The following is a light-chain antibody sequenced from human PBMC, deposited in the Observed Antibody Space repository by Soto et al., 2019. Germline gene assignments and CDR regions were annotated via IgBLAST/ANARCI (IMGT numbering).Light chain of an antibody. J-gene: IGLJ1*01. CDR2: QVT. CDR1: GSDLAIYNY. Sequence: QSALTQPASVSGSPGQSSTISFTGTGSDLAIYNYVSWYQQQPGKAPKLMIYQVTNRPSGVSNRFSGSRSGNTAPLTISGLQAEDEADYYCSSYTDSSNYVFGTGTKVTVL. V-gene: IGLV2-14*01. CDR3: SSYTDSSNYV.